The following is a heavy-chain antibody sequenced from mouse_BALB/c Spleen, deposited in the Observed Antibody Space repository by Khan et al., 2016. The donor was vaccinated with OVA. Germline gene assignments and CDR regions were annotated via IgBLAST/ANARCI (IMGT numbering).Heavy chain of an antibody. J-gene: IGHJ1*01. CDR3: ASGGYWYLDV. CDR1: GYTFTNYG. CDR2: INTYTGEP. D-gene: IGHD1-1*02. V-gene: IGHV9-3-1*01. Sequence: QIQLVQSGPELKKPGETVKISCKASGYTFTNYGMNWVKQAPGKGLKWMGWINTYTGEPTYADDFKGLFAFSLETSASTAYLQINNLKNEDTATYVGASGGYWYLDVWGAGTTVTVSS.